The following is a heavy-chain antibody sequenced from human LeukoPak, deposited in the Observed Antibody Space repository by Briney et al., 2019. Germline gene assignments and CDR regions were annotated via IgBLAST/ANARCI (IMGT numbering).Heavy chain of an antibody. Sequence: SETLSLTCAVYGGSFSGYYWSWIRQPPGKGLEWIGEINHSGSTNYNPSLKSRVTISVDTSKNQFSPKLSSVTAADTAVYYCARVSSGYIDYWGQGTLVTVSS. CDR1: GGSFSGYY. CDR3: ARVSSGYIDY. D-gene: IGHD3-22*01. V-gene: IGHV4-34*01. CDR2: INHSGST. J-gene: IGHJ4*02.